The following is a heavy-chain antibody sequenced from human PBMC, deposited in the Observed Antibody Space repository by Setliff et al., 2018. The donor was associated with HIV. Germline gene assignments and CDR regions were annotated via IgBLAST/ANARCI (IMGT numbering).Heavy chain of an antibody. Sequence: PGGSLRLSCEASGFTFRSYEMNWVRQAPGEGLEWLSYIGSAGDSTIFYADSVKGRFTISRDNAKNSLYLQMNSLRAEDTAVYYCARAGILEWLFGRAQYFDYWGQGTLVTVS. CDR3: ARAGILEWLFGRAQYFDY. CDR1: GFTFRSYE. CDR2: IGSAGDSTI. J-gene: IGHJ4*02. D-gene: IGHD3-3*01. V-gene: IGHV3-48*03.